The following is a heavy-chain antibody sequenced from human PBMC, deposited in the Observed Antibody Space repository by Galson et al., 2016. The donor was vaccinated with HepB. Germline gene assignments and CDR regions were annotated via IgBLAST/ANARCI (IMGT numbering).Heavy chain of an antibody. CDR1: GGSISSGGYY. CDR3: ARTTVTRWVDY. V-gene: IGHV4-31*03. J-gene: IGHJ4*02. D-gene: IGHD4-17*01. Sequence: TLSLTCTVSGGSISSGGYYWTWIRQRPGKGLEWIGYIYYSGKTYYSPSLQSRVTISVDTSKNQFSLNLTSVTAADTAVYHCARTTVTRWVDYWGQGTLVTVSS. CDR2: IYYSGKT.